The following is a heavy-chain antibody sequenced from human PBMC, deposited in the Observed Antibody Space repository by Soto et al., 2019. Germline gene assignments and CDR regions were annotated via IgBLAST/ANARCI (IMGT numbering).Heavy chain of an antibody. CDR1: GGSISSYD. CDR3: ASSYYYDSSGYYYRAYYYGMDV. V-gene: IGHV4-59*08. CDR2: IYYIGST. Sequence: PSESLSLTCTVSGGSISSYDGSWIRQPPGKGQEWNGYIYYIGSTNYNPSLKSRVTISVDTSKNQFSLKLSSVTAADTAVYYCASSYYYDSSGYYYRAYYYGMDVWGQGTTVTVSS. J-gene: IGHJ6*02. D-gene: IGHD3-22*01.